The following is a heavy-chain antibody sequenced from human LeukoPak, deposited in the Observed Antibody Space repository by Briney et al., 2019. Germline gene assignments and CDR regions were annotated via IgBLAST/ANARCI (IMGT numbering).Heavy chain of an antibody. CDR3: ARDREGYSYGLSHFDY. J-gene: IGHJ4*02. CDR1: GFTFSSYW. Sequence: PGGSLRLSCAASGFTFSSYWMSWVRQAPGKGLEWVSSISSSSSYIYYADSVKGRFTISRDNAKNSLYLQMNSLRAEDTAVYYCARDREGYSYGLSHFDYWGQGTLVTVSS. D-gene: IGHD5-18*01. V-gene: IGHV3-21*01. CDR2: ISSSSSYI.